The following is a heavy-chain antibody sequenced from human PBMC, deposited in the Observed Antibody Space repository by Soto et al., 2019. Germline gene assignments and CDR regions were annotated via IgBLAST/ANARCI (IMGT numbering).Heavy chain of an antibody. V-gene: IGHV1-2*02. CDR1: GYTFTAYY. CDR2: VNPLTGDT. J-gene: IGHJ4*02. D-gene: IGHD1-26*01. CDR3: ARQQDRGIMAAGFDY. Sequence: ASVKVSCKXSGYTFTAYYVHWVRQAPGQGLEWMGWVNPLTGDTTYAQKFEGRVTMTRDTSISTAYMELSRLRSDDTAIYYCARQQDRGIMAAGFDYWGQGTPVTVSS.